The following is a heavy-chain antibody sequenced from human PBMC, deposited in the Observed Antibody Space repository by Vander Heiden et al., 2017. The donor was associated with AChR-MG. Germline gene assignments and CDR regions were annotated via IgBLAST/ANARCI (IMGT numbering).Heavy chain of an antibody. CDR1: VPTFMRNT. D-gene: IGHD6-6*01. Sequence: EVHLVVSGGGPVKPGASLRLSCAASVPTFMRNTINWVPQAPGKGLEWVSSISSSSSYIYYADAVKGRFTISRDMAKNSLYLQMNSLRAEDTAVYYCAAYSTSSGFDYWGQGTLVTVSS. J-gene: IGHJ4*02. CDR3: AAYSTSSGFDY. V-gene: IGHV3-21*01. CDR2: ISSSSSYI.